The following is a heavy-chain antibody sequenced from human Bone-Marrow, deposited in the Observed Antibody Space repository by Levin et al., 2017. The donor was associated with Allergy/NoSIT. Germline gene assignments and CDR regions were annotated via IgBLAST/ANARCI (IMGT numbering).Heavy chain of an antibody. CDR1: GLTFRTNG. V-gene: IGHV3-30*18. D-gene: IGHD2-2*01. Sequence: SLKISCVASGLTFRTNGMHWVRQAPGKGLEWVSFISYDGSNKYYADSVKGRFTISRDNSKNTLYLQMNSLRAEDTAVYYCAKDGIVVIPAAPTWFDPWGQGTLVTVSS. J-gene: IGHJ5*02. CDR2: ISYDGSNK. CDR3: AKDGIVVIPAAPTWFDP.